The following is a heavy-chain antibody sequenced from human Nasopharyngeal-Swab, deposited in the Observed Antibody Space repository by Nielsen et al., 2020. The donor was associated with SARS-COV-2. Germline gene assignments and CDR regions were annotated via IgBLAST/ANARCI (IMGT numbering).Heavy chain of an antibody. CDR1: GLTVSSTY. CDR3: ATRPDSSWHPYCFDY. CDR2: TEIGGTT. D-gene: IGHD6-13*01. V-gene: IGHV3-53*01. J-gene: IGHJ4*02. Sequence: GGSLRLSCAVSGLTVSSTYMSWVRQAPGKGLEWVSVTEIGGTTHYADSVKGRFSISRDSSTNTLYLQMNNVRAEDTAVYYCATRPDSSWHPYCFDYWGRGTLVTVSS.